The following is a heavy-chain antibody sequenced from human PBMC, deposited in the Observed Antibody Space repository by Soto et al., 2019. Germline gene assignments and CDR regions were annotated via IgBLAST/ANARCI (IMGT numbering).Heavy chain of an antibody. CDR1: GYTFTSYG. CDR2: ISAYNGNT. V-gene: IGHV1-18*01. D-gene: IGHD3-22*01. CDR3: ARPYYYDSSGYRTYYFDY. Sequence: ASVKVSCKASGYTFTSYGISWVRQAPGQGLEWMGWISAYNGNTNYAQKLQGRVTMTTDTSTSTAYMELRGLRSDDTAVYYCARPYYYDSSGYRTYYFDYWGQGTLVTVSS. J-gene: IGHJ4*02.